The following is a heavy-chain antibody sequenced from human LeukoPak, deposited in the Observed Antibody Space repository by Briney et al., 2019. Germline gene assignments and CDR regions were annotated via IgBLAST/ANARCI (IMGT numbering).Heavy chain of an antibody. D-gene: IGHD3-10*01. CDR3: ARDDPEWFGELKVDY. Sequence: GASVKVSCKASGYTFTSYGISWVRQAPGQGLEWMGWISAHNGNTNYAQKLQGRVTMTTDTSTSTAYMELRSLRSDDTAVYYCARDDPEWFGELKVDYWGQGTLVTVSS. J-gene: IGHJ4*02. V-gene: IGHV1-18*01. CDR1: GYTFTSYG. CDR2: ISAHNGNT.